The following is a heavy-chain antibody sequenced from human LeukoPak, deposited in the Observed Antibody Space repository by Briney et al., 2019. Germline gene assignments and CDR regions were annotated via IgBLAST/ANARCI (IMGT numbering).Heavy chain of an antibody. V-gene: IGHV4-39*07. CDR1: GGSISSSSYY. J-gene: IGHJ3*02. CDR2: IYYSGST. CDR3: ARARVDSSGYGDAFDI. D-gene: IGHD3-22*01. Sequence: PSETLSLTCTVSGGSISSSSYYWGWIRQPPGKGLEWIGSIYYSGSTYYNPSLKSRVTISVDTSKNQFSLKLSSVTAADTAVYYCARARVDSSGYGDAFDIWGQGTMVTVSS.